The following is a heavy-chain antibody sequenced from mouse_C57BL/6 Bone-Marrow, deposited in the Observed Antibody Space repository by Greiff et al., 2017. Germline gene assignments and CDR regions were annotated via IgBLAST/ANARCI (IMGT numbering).Heavy chain of an antibody. CDR3: ARSEEAQVYYFDY. CDR1: GFSLTSYG. V-gene: IGHV2-5*01. Sequence: VKLVESGPGLVQPSQSLSITCTVSGFSLTSYGVPWVRQSPGKGLEWLGVIWRGGSTDYNAAFMSRLSITKDNSKSQVFFKMNSLQADDTAIYYCARSEEAQVYYFDYWGQGTTLTVSS. CDR2: IWRGGST. D-gene: IGHD3-2*02. J-gene: IGHJ2*01.